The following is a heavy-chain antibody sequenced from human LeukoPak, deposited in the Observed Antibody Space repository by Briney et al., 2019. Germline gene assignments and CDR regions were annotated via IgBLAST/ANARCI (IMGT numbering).Heavy chain of an antibody. CDR1: GYTFTSYG. CDR2: ISAYNGNT. V-gene: IGHV1-18*01. J-gene: IGHJ4*02. Sequence: ASVKVSCKASGYTFTSYGISWVRQAPGQGLEWMGWISAYNGNTNYAQKFQGRVTMTRDTSISTAYMELSRLRSDDTAVYYCARVYYYGSGKHFDYWGQGTLVTVSS. CDR3: ARVYYYGSGKHFDY. D-gene: IGHD3-10*01.